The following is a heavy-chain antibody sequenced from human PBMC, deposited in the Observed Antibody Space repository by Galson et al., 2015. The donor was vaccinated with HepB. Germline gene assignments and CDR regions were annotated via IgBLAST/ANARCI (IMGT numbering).Heavy chain of an antibody. Sequence: SLRLSCAASGFTFSSYSMNWVRQAPGKGLEWVSYISSSSSTIYYADSVKGRFTISRDDSKNTLYLQMNSLKTEDTAVYYCTTDRRWELLTHFYYYYGMDVWGQGTTVTVSS. CDR2: ISSSSSTI. J-gene: IGHJ6*02. CDR1: GFTFSSYS. V-gene: IGHV3-48*01. CDR3: TTDRRWELLTHFYYYYGMDV. D-gene: IGHD1-26*01.